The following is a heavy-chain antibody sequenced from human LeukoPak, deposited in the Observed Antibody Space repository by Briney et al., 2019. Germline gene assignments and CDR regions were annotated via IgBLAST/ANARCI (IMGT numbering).Heavy chain of an antibody. J-gene: IGHJ4*02. CDR1: GGSFSGYY. CDR3: ARVDYDSSGYYDTFDY. CDR2: IYHSGST. V-gene: IGHV4-38-2*01. D-gene: IGHD3-22*01. Sequence: SETLSLTCAVYGGSFSGYYWGWIRQPPGKGLEWIGIIYHSGSTYYNPSLKSRVTISVDTSKNQFSLKLSSVTAADTAVYYCARVDYDSSGYYDTFDYWGQGTLVTVSS.